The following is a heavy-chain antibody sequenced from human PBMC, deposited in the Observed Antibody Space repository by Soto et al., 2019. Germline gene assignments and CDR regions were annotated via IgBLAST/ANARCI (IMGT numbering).Heavy chain of an antibody. Sequence: QVQLVQSGAEVKKPGSSVKVSCKASGGTFSSYAISWVRQAPGQGLEWMGGIIPIFGTANYAQKFQGRVTITADESTSTAYMELSSLRSEDTAVYYCAADYDYVWGSASPPDHYGMDVWGQGTTVTVSS. CDR1: GGTFSSYA. J-gene: IGHJ6*02. CDR3: AADYDYVWGSASPPDHYGMDV. V-gene: IGHV1-69*01. D-gene: IGHD3-16*01. CDR2: IIPIFGTA.